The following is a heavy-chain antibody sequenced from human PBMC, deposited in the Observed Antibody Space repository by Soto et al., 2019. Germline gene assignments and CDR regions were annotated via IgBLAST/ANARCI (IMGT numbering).Heavy chain of an antibody. V-gene: IGHV3-72*01. D-gene: IGHD5-12*01. Sequence: GGSLRLSCAASGFTFSDHYVDWVRQAPGKGLEWVGRSRDKVHSHTTEYAASVKGRFTISRGDSENSLYLQMNSLKTEDTAVYYCARGVVSTGYFDYWGQGTLVTVSS. J-gene: IGHJ4*02. CDR1: GFTFSDHY. CDR3: ARGVVSTGYFDY. CDR2: SRDKVHSHTT.